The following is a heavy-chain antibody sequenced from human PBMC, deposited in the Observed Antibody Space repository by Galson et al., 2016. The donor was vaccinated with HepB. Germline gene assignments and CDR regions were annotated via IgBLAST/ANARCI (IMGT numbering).Heavy chain of an antibody. Sequence: SLRLSCAASGFTFSSYGMHWVRQAPGKGLEWVAVIWYDGKSKYYADSVKGRFTISRDNSKNTLYLQMNSLRAEDTAVYYCARDFGRIRVRVRVRVRGIMDVWGQGTTVIVSS. CDR3: ARDFGRIRVRVRVRVRGIMDV. D-gene: IGHD3-16*01. V-gene: IGHV3-33*01. CDR1: GFTFSSYG. CDR2: IWYDGKSK. J-gene: IGHJ6*02.